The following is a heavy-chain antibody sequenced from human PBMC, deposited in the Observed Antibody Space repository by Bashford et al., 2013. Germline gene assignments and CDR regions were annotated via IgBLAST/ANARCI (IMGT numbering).Heavy chain of an antibody. Sequence: VRQAPGKGLEWVSTISGSGGRTYYADSVKGRFTISRDNSKNTVYLQMNSLRAEDTALYYCATGNPRYSYALDVWGQGTTVTVSS. CDR3: ATGNPRYSYALDV. CDR2: ISGSGGRT. V-gene: IGHV3-23*01. J-gene: IGHJ6*02.